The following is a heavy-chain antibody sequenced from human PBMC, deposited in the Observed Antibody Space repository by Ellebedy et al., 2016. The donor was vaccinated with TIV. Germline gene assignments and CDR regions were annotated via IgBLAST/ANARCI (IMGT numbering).Heavy chain of an antibody. V-gene: IGHV3-7*01. CDR1: GFTFSSYW. CDR3: ARVGEVTRAYYYYDMDV. Sequence: GGSLRLSXAASGFTFSSYWMSWVRQAPGKGLEWVANIKQDGSEKYYVDSVKGRFTISRDNAKNSLYLQMNSLRAEDTAVYYCARVGEVTRAYYYYDMDVWGQGTTVTVSS. CDR2: IKQDGSEK. D-gene: IGHD4-17*01. J-gene: IGHJ6*02.